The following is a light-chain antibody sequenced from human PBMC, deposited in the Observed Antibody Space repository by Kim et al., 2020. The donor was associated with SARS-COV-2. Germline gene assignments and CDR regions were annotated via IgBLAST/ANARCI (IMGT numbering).Light chain of an antibody. CDR1: NIETKN. J-gene: IGLJ2*01. V-gene: IGLV3-9*01. Sequence: SYELTQPLSVSVALGQTAMITCAGDNIETKNVQWFQQKPGQAPLLVIYRDNSRPSEIPERFSGSNSGNTATLTISRAQVWDEADYYCQVWDSTTFVIFGGGTQLTVL. CDR3: QVWDSTTFVI. CDR2: RDN.